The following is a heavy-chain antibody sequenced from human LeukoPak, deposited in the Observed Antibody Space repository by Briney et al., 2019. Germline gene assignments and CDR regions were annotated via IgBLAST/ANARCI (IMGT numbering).Heavy chain of an antibody. V-gene: IGHV1-18*01. CDR3: ARDVPVWGTYYYDSSGPARFDY. Sequence: ASVKVSCKASGYTFTSYGISWVRQAPGQGLEWMGWISAYNGNTNYAQKLQGRVTMTTDTSTSTAYMELRSLRSDDTAVYYCARDVPVWGTYYYDSSGPARFDYWGQGTLVTVSS. CDR2: ISAYNGNT. J-gene: IGHJ4*02. CDR1: GYTFTSYG. D-gene: IGHD3-22*01.